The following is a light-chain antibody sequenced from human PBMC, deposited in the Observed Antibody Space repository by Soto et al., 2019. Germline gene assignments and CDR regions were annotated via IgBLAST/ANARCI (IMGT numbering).Light chain of an antibody. CDR2: GAS. CDR3: QQHSNWPGLIT. CDR1: QSVSSSY. J-gene: IGKJ1*01. V-gene: IGKV3D-20*02. Sequence: EILLTQSPGTLSLSPGERAPLSCRASQSVSSSYLAWYQQKPGQAPSLLIYGASSRATGIPDRFSGSGSGTDFTLTISRLEPEDFAVYYCQQHSNWPGLITFGQGTKVDIK.